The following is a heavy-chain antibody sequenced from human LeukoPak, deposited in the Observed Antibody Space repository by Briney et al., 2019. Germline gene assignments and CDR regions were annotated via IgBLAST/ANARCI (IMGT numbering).Heavy chain of an antibody. CDR3: AKDATGADGLDV. D-gene: IGHD7-27*01. J-gene: IGHJ6*02. CDR2: ISWNSGRI. Sequence: PGGSLRLSCAASGFTFYDYAMHWVRHAPGKGLEWVSGISWNSGRIGYADSVKGRFTISRDNAKNSLYLQMNSLRTEDTALYYCAKDATGADGLDVWGQGTTVTVSS. CDR1: GFTFYDYA. V-gene: IGHV3-9*01.